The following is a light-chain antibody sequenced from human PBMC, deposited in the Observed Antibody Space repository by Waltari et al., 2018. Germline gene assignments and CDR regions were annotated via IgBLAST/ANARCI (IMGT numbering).Light chain of an antibody. CDR3: SSYTSSSTPL. CDR2: EVS. J-gene: IGLJ2*01. V-gene: IGLV2-14*01. Sequence: QSALTQPASVSGSPGQSITISCTGTSSDVGVYNYVPWYQQHPGKAPKLMIYEVSNRPSGVSNRFSGSKSGNTASLTISGLQAEDEADYYCSSYTSSSTPLFGGGTKLTVL. CDR1: SSDVGVYNY.